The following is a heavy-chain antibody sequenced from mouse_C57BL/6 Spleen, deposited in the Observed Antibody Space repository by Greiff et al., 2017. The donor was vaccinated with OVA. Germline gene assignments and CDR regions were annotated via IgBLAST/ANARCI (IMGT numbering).Heavy chain of an antibody. CDR1: GFTFSSYG. CDR2: ISSGGSYT. D-gene: IGHD2-3*01. V-gene: IGHV5-6*01. CDR3: ARLDGYYDWYFDV. Sequence: EVKLMESGGDLVKPGGSLKLSCAASGFTFSSYGMSWVRQTPDKRLEWVATISSGGSYTYYPDSVKGRFTISRDNAKNTLYLQMSSLKSEDTAMYYCARLDGYYDWYFDVWGTGTTVTVSS. J-gene: IGHJ1*03.